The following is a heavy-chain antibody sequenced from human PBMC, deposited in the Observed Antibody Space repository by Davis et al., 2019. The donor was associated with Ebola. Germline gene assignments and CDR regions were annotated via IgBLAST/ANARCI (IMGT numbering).Heavy chain of an antibody. CDR3: ARQESLYGSSDY. V-gene: IGHV5-51*01. D-gene: IGHD2/OR15-2a*01. CDR1: GYTFTSYW. CDR2: IYPGDSDT. Sequence: KVSCKASGYTFTSYWIGWVRQMPGKGLEWMGIIYPGDSDTRYSPSFQGQVTISADKSISTAYLQWSSLKASDIAMYYCARQESLYGSSDYWGQGTLVTVSS. J-gene: IGHJ4*02.